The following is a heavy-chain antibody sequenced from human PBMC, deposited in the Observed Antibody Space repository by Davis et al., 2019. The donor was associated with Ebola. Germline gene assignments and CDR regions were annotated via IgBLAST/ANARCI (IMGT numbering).Heavy chain of an antibody. D-gene: IGHD2-15*01. CDR3: ERVRVAATTNWFDP. V-gene: IGHV4-61*01. Sequence: MPGGSLRPSCTVPGGSFSSSSYYWGWIRQPPGKGLEWIGYIYYSGSTNYNPSLKSRVTISVDTSKNQFSLKLSSVTAADTAVYYCERVRVAATTNWFDPWGQGTLVTVSS. CDR1: GGSFSSSSYY. J-gene: IGHJ5*02. CDR2: IYYSGST.